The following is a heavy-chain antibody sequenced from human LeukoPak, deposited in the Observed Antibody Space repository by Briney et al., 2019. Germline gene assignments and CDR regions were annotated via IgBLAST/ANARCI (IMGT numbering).Heavy chain of an antibody. Sequence: SETLSLTCTVSGGSISSYYWSWIRQPPGKGLEWIGYIYYSGSTNYNPSLKSRVTISVDTSKNQFSLKLSSVTAADTAVYYCARGYSGYEIFFRYWGQGTLVTVSS. CDR3: ARGYSGYEIFFRY. V-gene: IGHV4-59*01. CDR1: GGSISSYY. D-gene: IGHD5-12*01. CDR2: IYYSGST. J-gene: IGHJ4*02.